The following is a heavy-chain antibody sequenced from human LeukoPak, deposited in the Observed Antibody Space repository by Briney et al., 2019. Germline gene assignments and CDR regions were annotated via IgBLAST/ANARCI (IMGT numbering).Heavy chain of an antibody. V-gene: IGHV4-61*02. J-gene: IGHJ5*02. CDR3: ARANLLESNET. Sequence: SETLSLTCTVSGASISSGSYYWSWIRQPAGKGLEWIGRIYTSGSTNYNPSLKSRVTMSVDTSKNQFSLKLSSVTAADTAVYYCARANLLESNETWGQGTPVTVSS. CDR2: IYTSGST. CDR1: GASISSGSYY. D-gene: IGHD2-15*01.